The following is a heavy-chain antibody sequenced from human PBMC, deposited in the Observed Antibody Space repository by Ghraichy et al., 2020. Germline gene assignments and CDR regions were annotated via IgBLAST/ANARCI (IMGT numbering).Heavy chain of an antibody. CDR2: ISGSDGST. Sequence: GGSLRLSCGASGFTFTSYAMSWVRQAPGKGLEWVSGISGSDGSTYYADSVKGRFTISRDNSKNTLYLQMNSLRAEDTAVYYCAKAGSVGPTIRIHFDYWGQGTLVTVSS. D-gene: IGHD1-26*01. J-gene: IGHJ4*02. CDR3: AKAGSVGPTIRIHFDY. CDR1: GFTFTSYA. V-gene: IGHV3-23*01.